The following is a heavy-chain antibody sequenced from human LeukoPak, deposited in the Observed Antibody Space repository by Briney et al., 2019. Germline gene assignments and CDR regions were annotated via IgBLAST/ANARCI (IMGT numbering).Heavy chain of an antibody. Sequence: GGSLRLSCAASGFTVSRNYMTWVRQAPGKGLEWVSVIYSDGSTYYADSVKGRFTISRDSSKNTLYLQMNSLRAEDTAVYYCARAPQVSCWGQGALVTVSS. V-gene: IGHV3-53*01. J-gene: IGHJ4*02. CDR2: IYSDGST. D-gene: IGHD1-14*01. CDR1: GFTVSRNY. CDR3: ARAPQVSC.